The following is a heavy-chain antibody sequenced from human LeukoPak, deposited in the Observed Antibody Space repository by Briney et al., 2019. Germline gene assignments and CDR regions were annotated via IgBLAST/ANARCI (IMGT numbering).Heavy chain of an antibody. CDR3: ARDITYYGSGSYGY. CDR2: IKQDGSAK. V-gene: IGHV3-7*01. D-gene: IGHD3-10*01. Sequence: GGSLRLSCAASGFTFSSYWMSWVRQAPGKGLEWVANIKQDGSAKYYVDSVKGRFTISRDNATNSLYLQMNSLRAEDTAVYYCARDITYYGSGSYGYWGQGTLVTVSS. J-gene: IGHJ4*02. CDR1: GFTFSSYW.